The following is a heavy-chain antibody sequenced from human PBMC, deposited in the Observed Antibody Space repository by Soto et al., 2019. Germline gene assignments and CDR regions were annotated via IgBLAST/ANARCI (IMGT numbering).Heavy chain of an antibody. CDR1: GGTFSRYG. V-gene: IGHV1-69*12. CDR3: ARARNDNYYYGMDV. D-gene: IGHD3-22*01. J-gene: IGHJ6*02. Sequence: QVQLVQSGAEVKKPGSPVKVSCKASGGTFSRYGISWVRQAPGQGLEWMGGIIPTFGTANYAKKFQGRVTITADESTSTAYMGLSSLRSEATAVYYCARARNDNYYYGMDVWGQGTTVTVSS. CDR2: IIPTFGTA.